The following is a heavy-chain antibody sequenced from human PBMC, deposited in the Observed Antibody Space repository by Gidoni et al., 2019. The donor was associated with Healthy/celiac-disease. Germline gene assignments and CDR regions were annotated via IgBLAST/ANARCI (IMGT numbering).Heavy chain of an antibody. D-gene: IGHD1-26*01. CDR2: IYTSGTT. J-gene: IGHJ5*02. CDR3: ALLQSRGFDP. V-gene: IGHV4-61*02. CDR1: GDSISSGNDY. Sequence: QVQLQESGPGLVKPSQTLSLTCTVSGDSISSGNDYWSWIRQPAGKGLEWIGRIYTSGTTDDNPSLKSRVTISIDTSKNQFSLKLSSVTAADTAMYCCALLQSRGFDPWGQGTLVTVSS.